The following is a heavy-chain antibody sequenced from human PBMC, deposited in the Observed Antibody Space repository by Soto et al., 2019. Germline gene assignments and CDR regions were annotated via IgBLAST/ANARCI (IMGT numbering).Heavy chain of an antibody. CDR2: INHSGST. Sequence: PSDTLSLTCALDSSSFIGYYWTWIRQPPGTGLEWIGEINHSGSTNYNPSLKSRVTISVDTSKNQFSLKLSSVTAADTAVYYCARVSYSSYPRYYYYGMDVWGQGTTVT. CDR1: SSSFIGYY. CDR3: ARVSYSSYPRYYYYGMDV. V-gene: IGHV4-34*01. J-gene: IGHJ6*02. D-gene: IGHD6-6*01.